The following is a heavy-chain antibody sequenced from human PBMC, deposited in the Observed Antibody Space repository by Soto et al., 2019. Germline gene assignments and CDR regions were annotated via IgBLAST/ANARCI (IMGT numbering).Heavy chain of an antibody. CDR2: INHSGST. CDR3: ARRYCSDSYCSYFDY. Sequence: QVQLQQWGAGLLKPSETLSLTCAVYGGSFSGYYWSWIRQPPGKGLEWIGEINHSGSTSYNPSLNSRVTTSVDTSKNQFSLRLSSVTAADTAIYYCARRYCSDSYCSYFDYWGRGTPVTVSS. D-gene: IGHD2-15*01. V-gene: IGHV4-34*02. J-gene: IGHJ4*02. CDR1: GGSFSGYY.